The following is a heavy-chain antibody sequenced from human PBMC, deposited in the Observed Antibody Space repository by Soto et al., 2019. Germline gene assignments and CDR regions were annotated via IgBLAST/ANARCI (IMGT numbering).Heavy chain of an antibody. CDR3: ASDASYYYDSSGYYDRVWSDY. J-gene: IGHJ4*02. Sequence: PVKVSCKASVYTLSSYVISWVRKAPGQGLEWMGGIIPIFGTANNAQKFKGKVTITANESPSTAYMELSSLRSEYMAVYYFASDASYYYDSSGYYDRVWSDYWGQGTLVTVSS. D-gene: IGHD3-22*01. CDR2: IIPIFGTA. CDR1: VYTLSSYV. V-gene: IGHV1-69*13.